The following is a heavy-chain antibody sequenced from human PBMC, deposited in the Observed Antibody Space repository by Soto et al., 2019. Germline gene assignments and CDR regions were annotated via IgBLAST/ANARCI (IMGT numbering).Heavy chain of an antibody. V-gene: IGHV3-30*18. CDR2: ISYDGSNK. CDR1: GFTFSSYG. CDR3: VKDKDTAMVTRAYYYYGMDV. D-gene: IGHD5-18*01. Sequence: GGSLRLSCAASGFTFSSYGMHWVRQAPGKGLEWVAVISYDGSNKYYADSVKGRFTISRDNSKNTLYLQMNSLRAEDTAVYYCVKDKDTAMVTRAYYYYGMDVWGQGTTVTVSS. J-gene: IGHJ6*02.